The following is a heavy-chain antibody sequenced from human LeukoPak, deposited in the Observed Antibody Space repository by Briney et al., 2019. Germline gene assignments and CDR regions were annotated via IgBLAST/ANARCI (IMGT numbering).Heavy chain of an antibody. CDR3: ARHNTGFHDGLDV. J-gene: IGHJ6*01. CDR2: ISGDGGTT. Sequence: GGSLGLLCTASGFTFDDYVMHWVRQAPAKGLEWVSLISGDGGTTDYADSVKGRLTISRDNAKNTLYLQMNSLRAEDTAVYYCARHNTGFHDGLDVWGKAAKRPVSS. V-gene: IGHV3-43*02. D-gene: IGHD2-8*02. CDR1: GFTFDDYV.